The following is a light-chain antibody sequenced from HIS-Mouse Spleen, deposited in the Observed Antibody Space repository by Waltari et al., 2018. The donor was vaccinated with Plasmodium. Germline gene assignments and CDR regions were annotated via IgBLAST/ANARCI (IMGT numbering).Light chain of an antibody. CDR3: QQRSNWMYT. V-gene: IGKV3-11*01. CDR2: DAS. Sequence: EIVLTQSPATLSLSPGERATLSCRASQSVSSYLACYQQKPGQAPRLLSYDASNRANGIPARFSGSGSGTDFTLTISSLEPEDFAVYDCQQRSNWMYTFGQGTKLEIK. CDR1: QSVSSY. J-gene: IGKJ2*01.